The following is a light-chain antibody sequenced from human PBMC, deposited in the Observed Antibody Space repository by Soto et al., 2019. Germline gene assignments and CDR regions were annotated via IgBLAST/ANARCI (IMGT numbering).Light chain of an antibody. CDR3: SSYAGSNNLGV. Sequence: QSALTQPPPASGSPGQSVTISCTGTSSDVGGYNYVSWYQQHPGKAPKLMISEVSKRPSGVPDRFSGSKSGNTASLTVSGLQAEDEADYYCSSYAGSNNLGVFGTGTKLTVL. CDR1: SSDVGGYNY. CDR2: EVS. V-gene: IGLV2-8*01. J-gene: IGLJ1*01.